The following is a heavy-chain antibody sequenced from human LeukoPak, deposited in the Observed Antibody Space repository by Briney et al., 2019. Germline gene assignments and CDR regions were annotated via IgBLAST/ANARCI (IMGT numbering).Heavy chain of an antibody. CDR1: GYTFTSYG. V-gene: IGHV1-18*01. D-gene: IGHD2-2*01. J-gene: IGHJ4*02. Sequence: ASVKVSCKSSGYTFTSYGISWLRQAPGQGLEWMGGISAYNGNTNYAQKLQGRVTMTTDTSTSTAYMELRSLRSDDTAVYYCARGGSYCSSTSCPRFDYWGQGTLVNVSS. CDR3: ARGGSYCSSTSCPRFDY. CDR2: ISAYNGNT.